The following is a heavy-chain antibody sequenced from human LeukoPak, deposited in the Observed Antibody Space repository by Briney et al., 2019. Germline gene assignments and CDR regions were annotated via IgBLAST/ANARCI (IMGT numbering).Heavy chain of an antibody. CDR3: ASPYYYDSSGYFSLLRYYYYYMDV. Sequence: PGGSLRLSCAASGFTFSNYWMTWVRQAPGKGLEWVANIKQDGSEKNYVDSVTGRFTISRDNAKNTLYLQMNSLRAEDTAVYYCASPYYYDSSGYFSLLRYYYYYMDVWGKGTTVTVSS. CDR1: GFTFSNYW. V-gene: IGHV3-7*01. D-gene: IGHD3-22*01. CDR2: IKQDGSEK. J-gene: IGHJ6*03.